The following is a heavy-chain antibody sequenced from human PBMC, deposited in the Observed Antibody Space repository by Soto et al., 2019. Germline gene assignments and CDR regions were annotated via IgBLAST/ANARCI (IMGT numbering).Heavy chain of an antibody. CDR3: ARDLIVVVPAATTRIDYYHRMDV. CDR1: GSTFSAYY. CDR2: ISSSSSYT. V-gene: IGHV3-11*06. J-gene: IGHJ6*02. D-gene: IGHD2-2*01. Sequence: GGSLILSCAASGSTFSAYYMSWIRQAPGTGPEWLPYISSSSSYTNYADSVKGRFTTSRDNAKNSLYLQMNSLRAEDTAVYYCARDLIVVVPAATTRIDYYHRMDVWGQGSTVTASS.